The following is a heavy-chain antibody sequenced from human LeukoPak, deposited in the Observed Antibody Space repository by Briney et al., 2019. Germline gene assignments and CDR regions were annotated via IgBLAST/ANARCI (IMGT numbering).Heavy chain of an antibody. Sequence: SETLSFTCTGSGGSISGYYWSWIRQPPGKALEWIGYIYESGSIDYNPSLKSRVTISRDTSKNQVSLKLTSVTTADTAVYYCARDLYDHDSSGYYEFWGQGTLVTVSS. CDR2: IYESGSI. J-gene: IGHJ4*02. CDR3: ARDLYDHDSSGYYEF. D-gene: IGHD3-22*01. V-gene: IGHV4-59*01. CDR1: GGSISGYY.